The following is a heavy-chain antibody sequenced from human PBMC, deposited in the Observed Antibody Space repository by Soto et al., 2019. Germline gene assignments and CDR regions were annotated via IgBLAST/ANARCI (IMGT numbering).Heavy chain of an antibody. V-gene: IGHV5-51*01. J-gene: IGHJ4*02. D-gene: IGHD5-18*01. Sequence: GESLKISCKGSGYIFTGYWIAWVRQMPGKGLEWMGIIYPGDSDTRYSPSFKGQVTISADKSISTAYLQWSRLKASDTAMYYCARQERDSYGRPDYWGQGTLVTVSS. CDR3: ARQERDSYGRPDY. CDR1: GYIFTGYW. CDR2: IYPGDSDT.